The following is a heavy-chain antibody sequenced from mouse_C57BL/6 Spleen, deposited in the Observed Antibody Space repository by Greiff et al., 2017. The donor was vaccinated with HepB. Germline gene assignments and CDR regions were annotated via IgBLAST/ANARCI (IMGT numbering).Heavy chain of an antibody. CDR2: INPSSGYT. CDR3: ARIYYGNYGYFDV. D-gene: IGHD2-1*01. Sequence: QVQLQQSGAELARPGASVKMSCKASGYTFTSYTMHWVKQRPGQGLEWIGYINPSSGYTKYNQKFKDKATLTADKSSSTAYMQLSSLTSDDSAVYYCARIYYGNYGYFDVWGTGTTVTVSS. J-gene: IGHJ1*03. V-gene: IGHV1-4*01. CDR1: GYTFTSYT.